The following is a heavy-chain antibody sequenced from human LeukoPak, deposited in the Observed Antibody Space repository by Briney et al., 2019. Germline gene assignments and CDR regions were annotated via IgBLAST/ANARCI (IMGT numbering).Heavy chain of an antibody. CDR1: GFTFSSYA. CDR3: ARVYCGGDCYSEYRWFDP. J-gene: IGHJ5*02. CDR2: ISYDGSNK. V-gene: IGHV3-30*04. D-gene: IGHD2-21*02. Sequence: GGSLRLSCAASGFTFSSYAMHWVRQAPGKGLEWVAVISYDGSNKYYADSVKGRFTISRDNAKNSLYLQMNSLRAEDTAVYYCARVYCGGDCYSEYRWFDPWGQGTLVTVSS.